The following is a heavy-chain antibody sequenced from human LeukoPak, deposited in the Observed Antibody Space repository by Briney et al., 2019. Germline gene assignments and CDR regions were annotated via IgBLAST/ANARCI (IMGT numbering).Heavy chain of an antibody. V-gene: IGHV3-7*01. CDR2: IMKDGSSN. CDR3: ARDSRAYDFWSGYYDWFDP. CDR1: GFTFSGYW. J-gene: IGHJ5*02. Sequence: GGSLRLSCVASGFTFSGYWMSWARQAPGKGLGWVANIMKDGSSNHYVDSVKGRFTISRDNAKNSLYLQMNSLRAEDTAVYYCARDSRAYDFWSGYYDWFDPWGQGTLVTVSS. D-gene: IGHD3-3*01.